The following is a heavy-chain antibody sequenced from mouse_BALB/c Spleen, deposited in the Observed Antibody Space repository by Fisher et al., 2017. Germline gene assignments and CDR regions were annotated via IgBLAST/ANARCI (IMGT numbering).Heavy chain of an antibody. V-gene: IGHV1-80*01. Sequence: KFKGKAILTVDKSSSTAYMQLSSLTSVDSAVYFCARDCDAMDYWGQGTSVTVSS. CDR3: ARDCDAMDY. J-gene: IGHJ4*01.